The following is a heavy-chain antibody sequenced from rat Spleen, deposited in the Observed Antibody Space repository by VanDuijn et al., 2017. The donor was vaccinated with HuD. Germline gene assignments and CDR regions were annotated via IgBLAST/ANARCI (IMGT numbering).Heavy chain of an antibody. CDR1: GFTFSDYN. D-gene: IGHD5-1*01. Sequence: EVQLVESGGGLVQPGRSLKLSCAASGFTFSDYNMAWVRQAPTKGLEWVASISPSGGSTYYRDSVKGRFTISRDNAKSTLYLQMNSLRSEDTATYYCARHVGTNWEPDYFDYWGQGVMVTVSS. V-gene: IGHV5S23*01. J-gene: IGHJ2*01. CDR3: ARHVGTNWEPDYFDY. CDR2: ISPSGGST.